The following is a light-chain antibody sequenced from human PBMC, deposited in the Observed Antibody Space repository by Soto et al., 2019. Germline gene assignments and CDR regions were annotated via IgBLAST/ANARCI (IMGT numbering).Light chain of an antibody. Sequence: QSVLTQPPSVSEAPRQRVTISCSGSSSNIGNNAVNWYQQLPGKAPKLLIYYDDLLPSWVSDRFSGSKSGTSASLAISGLQSEDEADYYCAAWADSLNGVVFGGGTKLTV. CDR1: SSNIGNNA. CDR3: AAWADSLNGVV. CDR2: YDD. V-gene: IGLV1-36*01. J-gene: IGLJ2*01.